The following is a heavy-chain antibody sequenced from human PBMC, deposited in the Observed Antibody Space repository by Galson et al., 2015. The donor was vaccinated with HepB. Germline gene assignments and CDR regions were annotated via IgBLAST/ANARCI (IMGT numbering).Heavy chain of an antibody. Sequence: SLRLSCAGSGFTFSSYWMSWVRQAPGKGLEWVANIKQDGSEKYYADSVKGRFTISRDNAKNSLYVDVDGLRVEDTAIYYCARDFDLWGRGTLVTVSS. J-gene: IGHJ2*01. CDR1: GFTFSSYW. CDR3: ARDFDL. CDR2: IKQDGSEK. V-gene: IGHV3-7*01.